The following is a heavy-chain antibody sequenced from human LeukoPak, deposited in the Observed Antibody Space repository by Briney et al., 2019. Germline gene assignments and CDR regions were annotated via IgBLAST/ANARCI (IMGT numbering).Heavy chain of an antibody. Sequence: SQTLSLTCAISGDGVSSNSAGWNWIRQSPSRGLEWLGRTYYRSKWYTHYAESVKSRIIINPDTSKNQFSLQLNSVTPEDTAVYYCARGGAAFDIWGQGTMVTVSS. D-gene: IGHD4-17*01. CDR2: TYYRSKWYT. J-gene: IGHJ3*02. CDR1: GDGVSSNSAG. CDR3: ARGGAAFDI. V-gene: IGHV6-1*01.